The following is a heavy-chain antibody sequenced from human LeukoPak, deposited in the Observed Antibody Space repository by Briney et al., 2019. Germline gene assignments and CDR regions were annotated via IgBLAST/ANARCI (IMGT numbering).Heavy chain of an antibody. Sequence: PSETLSLTCTVSGGSISSYYWGWIRQSPGKGLEWIGSIYYSGTTYYNPSLKSRVTISVDTSKNQFSLDLTSVTAADTAVYYCATSGDILTGYQKVTLAYWGQGTLVSVSS. D-gene: IGHD3-9*01. V-gene: IGHV4-39*01. J-gene: IGHJ4*02. CDR1: GGSISSYY. CDR2: IYYSGTT. CDR3: ATSGDILTGYQKVTLAY.